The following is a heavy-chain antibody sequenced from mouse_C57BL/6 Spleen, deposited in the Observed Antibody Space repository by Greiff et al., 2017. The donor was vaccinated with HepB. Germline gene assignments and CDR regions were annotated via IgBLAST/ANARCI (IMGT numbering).Heavy chain of an antibody. Sequence: VKLQQSGAELVRPGTSVKVSCKASGYAFTNYLIEWVKQRPGQGLEWIGVINPGSGGTNYNEKFKGKATLTADKSSSTAYMQLSSLTSEDSAVYFCARGGNYYGSSMAYWGQGTLVTVSA. CDR3: ARGGNYYGSSMAY. CDR1: GYAFTNYL. CDR2: INPGSGGT. J-gene: IGHJ3*01. D-gene: IGHD1-1*01. V-gene: IGHV1-54*01.